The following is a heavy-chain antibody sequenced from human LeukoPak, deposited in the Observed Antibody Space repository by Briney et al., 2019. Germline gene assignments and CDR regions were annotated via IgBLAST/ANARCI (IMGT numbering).Heavy chain of an antibody. Sequence: ASVKVSCKASGYTFTRYFMHWVRQAPGQGLEWMGTINPNGGRTNYAQKFQGRVTMTRDTSTSTIYMELSSLRSEDTAVYYCAREYEVVESSGSRSSFEYWGQGTLVTVAS. CDR3: AREYEVVESSGSRSSFEY. CDR2: INPNGGRT. J-gene: IGHJ4*02. V-gene: IGHV1-46*01. D-gene: IGHD3-22*01. CDR1: GYTFTRYF.